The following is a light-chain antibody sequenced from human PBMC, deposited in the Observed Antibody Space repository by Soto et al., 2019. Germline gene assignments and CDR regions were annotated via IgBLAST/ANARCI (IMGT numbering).Light chain of an antibody. J-gene: IGLJ2*01. V-gene: IGLV1-44*01. CDR3: ATWDDNFNGPV. CDR1: SSNIGKNS. Sequence: QSVLTQPPSASGTPGQRVTMSCSGSSSNIGKNSVHWYRQLPGTAPELLIYNNNQWSSGVSDRFSGSKSGSSASLAIGGLQSEDEADYYCATWDDNFNGPVFGGGTKLTVL. CDR2: NNN.